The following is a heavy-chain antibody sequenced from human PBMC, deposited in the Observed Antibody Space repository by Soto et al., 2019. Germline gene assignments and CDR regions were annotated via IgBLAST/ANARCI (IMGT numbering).Heavy chain of an antibody. CDR3: ARDSRNSVLYGMDV. D-gene: IGHD2-8*02. V-gene: IGHV4-59*01. Sequence: ASETLSLTCTVSGGSISGYYWSWIRQPPGKGLEWIGYMYNTGSTVYNPSFKSRVTISVDTSKNQFSLKLSSVTAADTAVYYCARDSRNSVLYGMDVWGQGTTVTVSS. J-gene: IGHJ6*02. CDR2: MYNTGST. CDR1: GGSISGYY.